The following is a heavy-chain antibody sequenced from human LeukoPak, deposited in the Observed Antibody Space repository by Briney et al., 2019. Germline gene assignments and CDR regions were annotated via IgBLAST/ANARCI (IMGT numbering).Heavy chain of an antibody. V-gene: IGHV1-2*02. CDR1: GYTFTGYY. CDR2: INPNSGGT. Sequence: ASVKVSCKASGYTFTGYYMHWVRQAPGQGLEWMGWINPNSGGTNYAQKFQGRVTMTRDTSISTAYMELSRLRSDDTAVYYCARDGGGDGYRSEPYYFDYWGQGTLVTVSS. J-gene: IGHJ4*02. D-gene: IGHD5-24*01. CDR3: ARDGGGDGYRSEPYYFDY.